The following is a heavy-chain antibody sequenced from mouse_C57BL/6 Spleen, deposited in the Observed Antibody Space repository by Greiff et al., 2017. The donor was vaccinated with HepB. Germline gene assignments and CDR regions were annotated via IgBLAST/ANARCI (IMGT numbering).Heavy chain of an antibody. CDR3: ARAGFITTVSTAMDY. Sequence: KVVESEGGLVQPGSSMKLSCTASGFTFSDYYMAWVRQVPEKGLEWVANINYDGSSTYYLDSLKSRFIISRDNAKNILYLQMSSLKSEDTATYYCARAGFITTVSTAMDYWGQGTSVTVSS. D-gene: IGHD1-1*01. CDR1: GFTFSDYY. J-gene: IGHJ4*01. V-gene: IGHV5-16*01. CDR2: INYDGSST.